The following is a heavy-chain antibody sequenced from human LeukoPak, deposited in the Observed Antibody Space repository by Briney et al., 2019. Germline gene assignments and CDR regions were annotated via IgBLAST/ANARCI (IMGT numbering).Heavy chain of an antibody. CDR3: ARGGYSGYDWGLGDFDY. CDR2: MNPNSGNT. D-gene: IGHD5-12*01. V-gene: IGHV1-8*02. J-gene: IGHJ4*02. Sequence: GASVKVSCKASGYTFTSYDINWVRQATGQGLEWMGWMNPNSGNTGYAQKFQGRVTMTRDTSISTAYMELSSLRSEDTAVYYCARGGYSGYDWGLGDFDYWGQGTLVTVSS. CDR1: GYTFTSYD.